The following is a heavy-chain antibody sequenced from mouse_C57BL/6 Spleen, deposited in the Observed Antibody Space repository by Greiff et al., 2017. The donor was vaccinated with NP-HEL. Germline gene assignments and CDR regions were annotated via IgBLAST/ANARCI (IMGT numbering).Heavy chain of an antibody. CDR2: IDPETGGT. V-gene: IGHV1-15*01. J-gene: IGHJ2*01. D-gene: IGHD2-3*01. Sequence: VQLQQSGAELVRPGASVTLSCKASGYTFTDYEMHWVKQTPVHGLEWIGAIDPETGGTAYNQKFKGKAILTADKSSSTAYMELRSLTSEDSAVYYCRRFYDGYYGFFDYWGQGTTLTVSS. CDR3: RRFYDGYYGFFDY. CDR1: GYTFTDYE.